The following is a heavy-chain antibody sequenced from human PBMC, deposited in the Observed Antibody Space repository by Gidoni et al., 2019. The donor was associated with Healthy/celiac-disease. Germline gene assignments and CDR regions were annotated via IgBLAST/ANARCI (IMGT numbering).Heavy chain of an antibody. CDR1: GFTFRNYA. CDR2: ISNDGSIK. J-gene: IGHJ4*02. D-gene: IGHD6-6*01. V-gene: IGHV3-30-3*01. Sequence: QVQLVESGGGVVQPGRSLRLSCAASGFTFRNYALHWVRQAPGKGLEWVALISNDGSIKYYADSVKGRFTISRDVSKDTLYLQMNSLRPEDTAVYHCTRGPEGQYSSSLFDHWGQGALVTVSS. CDR3: TRGPEGQYSSSLFDH.